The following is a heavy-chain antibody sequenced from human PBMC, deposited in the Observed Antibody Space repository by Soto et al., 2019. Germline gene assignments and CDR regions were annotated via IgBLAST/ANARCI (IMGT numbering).Heavy chain of an antibody. CDR2: ISYDGSNK. CDR3: ARDVLGATKGYFDY. CDR1: GFTFSSYA. Sequence: VGSLRLSCAASGFTFSSYAMHWVRQAPGKGLEWVAVISYDGSNKYYADSVKGRFTISRDNSKNTLYLQMNSLRAEDTAVYYCARDVLGATKGYFDYWGQGTLVTVSS. J-gene: IGHJ4*02. V-gene: IGHV3-30-3*01. D-gene: IGHD1-26*01.